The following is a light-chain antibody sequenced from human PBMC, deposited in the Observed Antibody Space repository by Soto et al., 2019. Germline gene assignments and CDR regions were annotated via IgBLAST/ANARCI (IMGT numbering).Light chain of an antibody. V-gene: IGLV2-14*01. CDR2: DVY. CDR3: TSYTSTSTPYV. Sequence: QSVLNQPASVSGSPGQSITISCAGTSSDVGRYTYVSWYQQHPGKAPKLIIYDVYNRTSGVSTRFSGSKSGNTASLTISGLQAEDEADYYCTSYTSTSTPYVFGGGTKVTVL. J-gene: IGLJ1*01. CDR1: SSDVGRYTY.